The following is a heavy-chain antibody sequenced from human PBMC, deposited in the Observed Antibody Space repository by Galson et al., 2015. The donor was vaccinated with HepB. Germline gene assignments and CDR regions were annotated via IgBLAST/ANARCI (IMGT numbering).Heavy chain of an antibody. CDR3: AREALFDGMDV. Sequence: SLRLSCAASGFTFSSYSMNWVRQAPGKGLEWVSSISSSSSYIYYADSVKGRFTIPRDNAKNSLYLQMNSLRAEDTAVYYCAREALFDGMDVWGQGTTVTVSS. J-gene: IGHJ6*02. CDR1: GFTFSSYS. CDR2: ISSSSSYI. D-gene: IGHD2-21*01. V-gene: IGHV3-21*01.